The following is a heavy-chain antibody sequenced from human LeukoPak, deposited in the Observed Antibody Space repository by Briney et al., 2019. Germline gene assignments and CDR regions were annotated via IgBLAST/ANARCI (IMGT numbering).Heavy chain of an antibody. J-gene: IGHJ5*02. CDR1: GGTFSKNV. D-gene: IGHD3-10*01. Sequence: ASVKVSCKASGGTFSKNVVSWVRQAPGQGLEWKGGIIPFFDVVSSAQRFQGRVTITADESTSTAYMELSSLRSEDTAVYYCARSYYGSGSYGSFDPWGQGTLVTVSS. CDR2: IIPFFDVV. V-gene: IGHV1-69*13. CDR3: ARSYYGSGSYGSFDP.